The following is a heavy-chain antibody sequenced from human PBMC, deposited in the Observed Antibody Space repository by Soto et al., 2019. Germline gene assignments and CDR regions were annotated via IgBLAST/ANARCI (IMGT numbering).Heavy chain of an antibody. J-gene: IGHJ4*02. CDR1: GYTFTSYY. CDR3: ARGIAVAGTIFDY. Sequence: QVQLVQSGAEVKKPGASVKVSCKASGYTFTSYYMHWVRQAPGQGLEWMGIINPSGGSTSYAQKFXXRXSMTRDTSTSTVYMELSSLRSEDTAVYYCARGIAVAGTIFDYWGQGTLVTVSS. D-gene: IGHD6-19*01. CDR2: INPSGGST. V-gene: IGHV1-46*03.